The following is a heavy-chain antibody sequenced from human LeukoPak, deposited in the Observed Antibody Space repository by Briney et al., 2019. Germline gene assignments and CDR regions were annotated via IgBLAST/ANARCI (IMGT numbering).Heavy chain of an antibody. Sequence: GASVKVSCKVSGYTLTELSMHWVRQAPGKGLEWMGGFDPEDGETIYAQKFQGRVTMTEDTSTDTAYMELSSLRSEDTAVYYCATLAGEMATILGYSRDYWGQGTLVTVSS. V-gene: IGHV1-24*01. CDR1: GYTLTELS. CDR3: ATLAGEMATILGYSRDY. J-gene: IGHJ4*02. D-gene: IGHD5-24*01. CDR2: FDPEDGET.